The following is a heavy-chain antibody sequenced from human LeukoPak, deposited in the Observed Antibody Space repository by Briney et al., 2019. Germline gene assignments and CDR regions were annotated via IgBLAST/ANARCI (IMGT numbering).Heavy chain of an antibody. CDR2: ISYDGSNK. J-gene: IGHJ4*02. Sequence: GGSLRLSCAASGFTFSSYAMHWVRQAPGKGLEWVAVISYDGSNKYYADSVKGRFTNSRDNSKNTLYLQMNSLRAEDTAVYYCAGESAYYYDSSGYYYVGAPFDYWGQGTLVTVSS. CDR3: AGESAYYYDSSGYYYVGAPFDY. CDR1: GFTFSSYA. D-gene: IGHD3-22*01. V-gene: IGHV3-30*16.